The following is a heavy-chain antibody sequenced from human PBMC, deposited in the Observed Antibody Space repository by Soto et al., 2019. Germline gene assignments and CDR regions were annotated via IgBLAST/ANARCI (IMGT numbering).Heavy chain of an antibody. D-gene: IGHD1-26*01. V-gene: IGHV3-30-3*01. Sequence: HPGGSLRLSCAASGFFFSTYALHWVRQAPGKGLEWVALISYDGSTKYYADSVRGRFTISRDNSKNKLYLQMNSLRAEDTAVYHCVTLALGKFDYWGQGTLVTVSS. CDR1: GFFFSTYA. J-gene: IGHJ4*02. CDR2: ISYDGSTK. CDR3: VTLALGKFDY.